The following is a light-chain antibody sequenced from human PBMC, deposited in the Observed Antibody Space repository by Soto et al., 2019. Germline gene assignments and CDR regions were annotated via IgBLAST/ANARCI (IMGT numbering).Light chain of an antibody. J-gene: IGKJ2*01. V-gene: IGKV3-20*01. Sequence: EIVLTQSPGTLSLSPGERATLSCRASQSVSSSYLAWYQQKPGQAPRFLIYGASNRTTGIPDRFSGSGSGTDFTLTISRLEPEDFATYYCQHLKDHPYTVGQGTKVEIK. CDR2: GAS. CDR1: QSVSSSY. CDR3: QHLKDHPYT.